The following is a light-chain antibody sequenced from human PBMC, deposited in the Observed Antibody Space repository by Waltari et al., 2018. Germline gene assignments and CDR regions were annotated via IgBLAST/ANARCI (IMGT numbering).Light chain of an antibody. Sequence: QSALTQPASVSGSPGQSITIPCSGVGSAVGASDSVSWHQHHPGQAPQVIIYDVTNRPSGVSDRFSASKSANTASLTISRLQPEDEADDYCSSQTLDGLVLFGGVTRLTVL. CDR2: DVT. CDR3: SSQTLDGLVL. J-gene: IGLJ2*01. V-gene: IGLV2-14*03. CDR1: GSAVGASDS.